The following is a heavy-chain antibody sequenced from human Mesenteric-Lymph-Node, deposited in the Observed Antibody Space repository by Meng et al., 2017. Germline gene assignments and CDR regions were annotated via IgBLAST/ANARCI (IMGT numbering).Heavy chain of an antibody. D-gene: IGHD4-11*01. CDR3: AKIGSNHQFDL. CDR1: GYTFTVYY. V-gene: IGHV1-2*06. Sequence: QVQLVQSGAEVQKPGAPVKDSCKASGYTFTVYYMHWVRQAPGQGLEWMGRINPHTGGINYAQEFQGRVAMTRDTSISTAYMELSRLRTDDTAVYYCAKIGSNHQFDLWGQGTLVTVSS. J-gene: IGHJ4*02. CDR2: INPHTGGI.